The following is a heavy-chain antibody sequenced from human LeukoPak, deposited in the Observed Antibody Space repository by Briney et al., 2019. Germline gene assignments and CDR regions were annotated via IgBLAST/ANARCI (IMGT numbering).Heavy chain of an antibody. V-gene: IGHV3-53*01. CDR3: ATALHYYDSSRPVPFDY. CDR1: GFTVSSNH. CDR2: IYSGGST. D-gene: IGHD3-22*01. J-gene: IGHJ4*02. Sequence: PGGSLRLSCAASGFTVSSNHMSWVRQAPGKGLEWVSVIYSGGSTYYADSVKGRFTISRDNSKNTLYLQMNSLRAEDTAVYYCATALHYYDSSRPVPFDYWGQGTLVTVSS.